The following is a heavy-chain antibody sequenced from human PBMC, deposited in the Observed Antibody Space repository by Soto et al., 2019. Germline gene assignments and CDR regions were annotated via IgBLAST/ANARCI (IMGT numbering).Heavy chain of an antibody. D-gene: IGHD6-13*01. J-gene: IGHJ5*02. Sequence: GGSLRLSCAASGFTFSSYAMSWVRQAPGKGLEWVSAISGSGGSTYYADSVKGRFTISRDNSKNTLYLQMNSLRAEDTAVYYCAKDGSFGSWCENWFDPWGQGTLVTVSS. CDR3: AKDGSFGSWCENWFDP. V-gene: IGHV3-23*01. CDR1: GFTFSSYA. CDR2: ISGSGGST.